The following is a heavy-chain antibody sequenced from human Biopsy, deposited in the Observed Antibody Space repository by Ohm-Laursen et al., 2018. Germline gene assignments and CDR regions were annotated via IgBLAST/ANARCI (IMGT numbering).Heavy chain of an antibody. V-gene: IGHV4-34*08. Sequence: SDTLSLTCVVFGRTFSDYRWTWIRQPPGKGLEWIGQINQSGSTNYNPSLKSRVTISADASKSEFSLRLTSVTAADTAVYFCGNEVYGRDYWGLGARVTVSS. D-gene: IGHD4-17*01. CDR2: INQSGST. CDR3: GNEVYGRDY. J-gene: IGHJ4*02. CDR1: GRTFSDYR.